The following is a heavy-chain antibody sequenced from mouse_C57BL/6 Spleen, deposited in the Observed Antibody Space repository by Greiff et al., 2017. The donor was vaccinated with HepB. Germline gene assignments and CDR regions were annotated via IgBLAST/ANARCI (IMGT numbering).Heavy chain of an antibody. Sequence: DVQLVESGGGLVKPGGSLKLSCAASGFTFSSYAMSWVRQTPEKRLEWVATISDGGRYTYYPDNVKGRFTISRDNAKNNLYLQMSHLKSEDTAMYYCARDYDYDGGFAYWGQGTLVTVSA. CDR2: ISDGGRYT. D-gene: IGHD2-4*01. J-gene: IGHJ3*01. CDR1: GFTFSSYA. V-gene: IGHV5-4*01. CDR3: ARDYDYDGGFAY.